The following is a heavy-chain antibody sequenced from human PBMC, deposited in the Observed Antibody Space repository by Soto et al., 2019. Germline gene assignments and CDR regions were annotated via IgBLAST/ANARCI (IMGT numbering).Heavy chain of an antibody. J-gene: IGHJ4*02. V-gene: IGHV3-23*01. Sequence: EVQLLESGGGLVQPGGSLRLSCAASGFTFSSRTMSWIRQAPGKGLEWLSAISGSGDRTFYADSVKGRFTISRDNSKNTLYLEMNSLRAEDTAVYFCAREEGGLTPSVGDWGQGTLVTVSS. CDR3: AREEGGLTPSVGD. D-gene: IGHD1-26*01. CDR1: GFTFSSRT. CDR2: ISGSGDRT.